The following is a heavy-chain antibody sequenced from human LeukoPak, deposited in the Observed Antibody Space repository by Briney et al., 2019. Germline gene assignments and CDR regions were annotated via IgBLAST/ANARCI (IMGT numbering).Heavy chain of an antibody. J-gene: IGHJ4*02. CDR1: GGSISSYY. CDR2: FHYTAGS. CDR3: ARRSSYDFWSGYPFDY. D-gene: IGHD3-3*01. V-gene: IGHV4-39*01. Sequence: SETLSLTCTVSGGSISSYYWGWIRQPPGKGLEWIASFHYTAGSYYNPSLKSRVTISVDTSKNQFSLKLSSVTAADTAVYYCARRSSYDFWSGYPFDYWGQGTLVTVSS.